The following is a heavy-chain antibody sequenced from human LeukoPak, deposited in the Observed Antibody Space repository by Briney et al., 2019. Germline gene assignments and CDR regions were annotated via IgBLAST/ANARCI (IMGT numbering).Heavy chain of an antibody. Sequence: SETLSLTCAVYGGSFSGYYWSWIRQPPGKGLEWIGEINHSGSTNYNPSLKSRVTISVDTSKNQFSLKLSSVTAADTAVYYCASGHKGDYDLSYWGQGTPVTVSS. D-gene: IGHD4-17*01. CDR3: ASGHKGDYDLSY. V-gene: IGHV4-34*01. CDR1: GGSFSGYY. J-gene: IGHJ4*02. CDR2: INHSGST.